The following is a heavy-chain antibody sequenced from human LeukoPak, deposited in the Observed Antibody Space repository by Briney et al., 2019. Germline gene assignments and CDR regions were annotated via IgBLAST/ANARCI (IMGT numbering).Heavy chain of an antibody. Sequence: GGSLRLSCAASGFTVSTNDMSWVRQVSGKGLEWVSVIYTGGSTFHPDSVKGRFTISRDSSKNMLYLQMNSLRAEDTSVYYCARSGYRSGWNWGQGTLVTVSS. CDR1: GFTVSTND. D-gene: IGHD6-19*01. V-gene: IGHV3-66*01. CDR3: ARSGYRSGWN. CDR2: IYTGGST. J-gene: IGHJ4*02.